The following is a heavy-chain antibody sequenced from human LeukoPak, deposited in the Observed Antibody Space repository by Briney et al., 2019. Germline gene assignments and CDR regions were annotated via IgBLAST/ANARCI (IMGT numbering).Heavy chain of an antibody. D-gene: IGHD6-19*01. CDR3: ARGAISSGWYLMHAYFQH. V-gene: IGHV4-61*02. CDR1: GGSISSGSYY. J-gene: IGHJ1*01. Sequence: PSETLSLTCTVSGGSISSGSYYWSWIRQPAGKGLEWIGRIYTSGSTNYNPSLKSRVTISVDTSKNQFSLKLSSVTAADTAVYYCARGAISSGWYLMHAYFQHWGQGTLVTVSS. CDR2: IYTSGST.